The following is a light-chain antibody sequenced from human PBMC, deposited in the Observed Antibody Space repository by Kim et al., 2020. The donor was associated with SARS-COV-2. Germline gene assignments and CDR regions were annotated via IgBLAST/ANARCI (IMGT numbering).Light chain of an antibody. V-gene: IGKV3-15*01. CDR1: KSISNN. CDR3: QQYNNWPPNT. J-gene: IGKJ2*01. CDR2: GVS. Sequence: VSPGERATLSCRSSKSISNNLAWYQQKPGQAPRLLIYGVSTRATDIPARFSGSGSGTDFTLTISSLQSEDFAVYYCQQYNNWPPNTFGQGTKLEI.